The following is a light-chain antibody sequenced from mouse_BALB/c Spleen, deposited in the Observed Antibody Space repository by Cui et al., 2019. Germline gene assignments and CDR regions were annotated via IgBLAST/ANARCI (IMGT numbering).Light chain of an antibody. CDR3: QQWSSYPWT. CDR2: GTS. Sequence: QIVLTHTQAIMTASPAEKVTITCSASSSVSYMYWYQQKPGSSPRLLIYGTSNLASGVPVRFSGSGSGISYSLTISRMEAEDAATYYCQQWSSYPWTFGGGTKLEIK. CDR1: SSVSY. J-gene: IGKJ1*01. V-gene: IGKV4-55*01.